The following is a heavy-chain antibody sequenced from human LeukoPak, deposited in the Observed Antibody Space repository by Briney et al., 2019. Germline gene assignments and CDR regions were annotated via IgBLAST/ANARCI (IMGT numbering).Heavy chain of an antibody. D-gene: IGHD3-9*01. V-gene: IGHV7-4-1*02. CDR2: INTNTGNP. Sequence: ASVKVSCKASGYTFTSYAMNWVRQAPGQGLEWMGWINTNTGNPTYAQGFTGRFVFSLDTSVSTAYLQISSLKAEDTAVYYCARLTPRYYYYYGMDVWGQGTTATVSS. CDR1: GYTFTSYA. J-gene: IGHJ6*02. CDR3: ARLTPRYYYYYGMDV.